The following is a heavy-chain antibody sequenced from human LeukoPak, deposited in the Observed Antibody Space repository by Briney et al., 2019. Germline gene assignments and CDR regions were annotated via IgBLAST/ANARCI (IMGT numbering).Heavy chain of an antibody. V-gene: IGHV3-30-3*01. CDR1: GLTFSRYA. D-gene: IGHD3-22*01. Sequence: PGGSLRLSCAASGLTFSRYAMHWARPPPAKGLEWVAVISYDGSNKYYADSVKGGFTISRDNAKKCLYRQMNSESARDGAGYYCAREEDRSGYCDYWGQGTLVTVSS. J-gene: IGHJ4*02. CDR3: AREEDRSGYCDY. CDR2: ISYDGSNK.